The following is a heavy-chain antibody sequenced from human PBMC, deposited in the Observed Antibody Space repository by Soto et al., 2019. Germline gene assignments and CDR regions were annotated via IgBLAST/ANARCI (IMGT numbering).Heavy chain of an antibody. J-gene: IGHJ3*02. D-gene: IGHD4-17*01. V-gene: IGHV3-23*01. CDR3: AKDIGSLRYAFDI. CDR1: GFTFSSYA. CDR2: ISGSGGSK. Sequence: EVQLLESGGGLVQPGGSLRLSCAASGFTFSSYAMSWVRQAPGKGLEWVSAISGSGGSKYYADSVKGRFTISRDNSKNTLYLQMNSLRAEDTAVYYCAKDIGSLRYAFDIWGQGTMVTVSS.